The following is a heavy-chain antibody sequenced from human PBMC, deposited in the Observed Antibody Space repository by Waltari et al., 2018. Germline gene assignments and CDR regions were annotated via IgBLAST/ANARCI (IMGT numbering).Heavy chain of an antibody. CDR1: GFRFSNYW. D-gene: IGHD6-19*01. V-gene: IGHV3-74*03. J-gene: IGHJ4*02. CDR3: ARALYVAVAGTYYFDY. Sequence: EEQLLESGGGLVQPGDSLRLSCAASGFRFSNYWMNWVRQAPGKGLVWVARISNDESSITYADSVKGRFTISRDNAKNTLYLQMNSLRAEDTAVYYCARALYVAVAGTYYFDYWGQGTLVTVSS. CDR2: ISNDESSI.